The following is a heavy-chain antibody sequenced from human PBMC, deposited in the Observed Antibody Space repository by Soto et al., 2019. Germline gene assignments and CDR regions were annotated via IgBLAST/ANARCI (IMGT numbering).Heavy chain of an antibody. V-gene: IGHV3-23*01. D-gene: IGHD6-6*01. CDR2: ISGSGGST. J-gene: IGHJ4*02. Sequence: EVQLLESGGGLVQPGGSMRLSCAASGFTFSSYAMSWVRQAPGKGLEWVSVISGSGGSTYYADSVRGRFTISRDKSKNTLYLQMNSLRAEDTAVYYCAKADYSSSSPDYWGQGTLVTVSS. CDR1: GFTFSSYA. CDR3: AKADYSSSSPDY.